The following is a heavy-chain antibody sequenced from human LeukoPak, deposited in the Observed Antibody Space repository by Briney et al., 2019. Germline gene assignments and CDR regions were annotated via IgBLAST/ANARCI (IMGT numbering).Heavy chain of an antibody. CDR1: GGSISSYY. Sequence: SETLSLTCTVSGGSISSYYWSWIRQPPGKGREWSGSIYYSGSTNYKSSLKSRISISVDTSKNQFSLKLRSVPAADTAVYYCARLSGSDWETFYDYWGQGTQVTVSS. D-gene: IGHD5-12*01. CDR3: ARLSGSDWETFYDY. CDR2: IYYSGST. J-gene: IGHJ4*02. V-gene: IGHV4-59*01.